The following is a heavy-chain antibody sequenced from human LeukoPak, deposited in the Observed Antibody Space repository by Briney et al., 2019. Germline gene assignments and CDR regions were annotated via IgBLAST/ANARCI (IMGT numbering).Heavy chain of an antibody. CDR3: ARRWYSSSWYPDY. CDR1: GGSFSGYY. Sequence: SETLSLTCAVYGGSFSGYYWSWIRQPPGKGLEWIGEINHSGSTNYNPSLKSRVTISVDTSKNQFSLKLSSVTAAGTAVYYCARRWYSSSWYPDYWGQGTLVTVSS. V-gene: IGHV4-34*01. CDR2: INHSGST. D-gene: IGHD6-13*01. J-gene: IGHJ4*02.